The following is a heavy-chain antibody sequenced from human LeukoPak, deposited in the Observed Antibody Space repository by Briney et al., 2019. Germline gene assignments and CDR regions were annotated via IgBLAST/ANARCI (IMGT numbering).Heavy chain of an antibody. Sequence: GGSLRLSCAASGFTFSSYSMNWVRHAPGKGLEWVSYISSSSSTIYYADSVKGRFTISRDNAKNSLYLQMNSLRAEDTAVYYCSTEGRGITPGQWRQGTLVTVSS. V-gene: IGHV3-48*04. D-gene: IGHD3-10*01. CDR1: GFTFSSYS. CDR2: ISSSSSTI. J-gene: IGHJ4*02. CDR3: STEGRGITPGQ.